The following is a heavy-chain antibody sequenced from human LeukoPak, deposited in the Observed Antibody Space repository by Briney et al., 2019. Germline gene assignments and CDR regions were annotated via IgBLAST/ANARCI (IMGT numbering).Heavy chain of an antibody. CDR3: AKDRESRYGAYDLGDN. CDR1: GLTFSSYE. V-gene: IGHV3-23*01. J-gene: IGHJ4*02. Sequence: PGGSLRLSCAASGLTFSSYEMNWVRQAPGKGLEWVSSISGSGDTTYYTDSVKGRFSISRDNSKNTLYLQMNSLRAEDTAVYYCAKDRESRYGAYDLGDNWGQGALVTVSS. D-gene: IGHD5-12*01. CDR2: ISGSGDTT.